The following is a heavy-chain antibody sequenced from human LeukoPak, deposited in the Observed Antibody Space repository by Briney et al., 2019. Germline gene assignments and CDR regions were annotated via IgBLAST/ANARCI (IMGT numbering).Heavy chain of an antibody. V-gene: IGHV3-33*01. D-gene: IGHD3-3*01. J-gene: IGHJ4*02. Sequence: GGSLRLSCAASGFTFSSYGMHWVRQAPGKGLEWVAVIWYDGSNKYYADSVKGRFTISRDNSKNTLYLQMNSLRAEDTAVYYCARDRRYDFWSGYGYFDYWGQGTLATVSS. CDR3: ARDRRYDFWSGYGYFDY. CDR2: IWYDGSNK. CDR1: GFTFSSYG.